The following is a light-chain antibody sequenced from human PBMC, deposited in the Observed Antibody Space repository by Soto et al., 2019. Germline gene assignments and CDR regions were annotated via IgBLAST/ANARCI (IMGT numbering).Light chain of an antibody. Sequence: QSALTQPASVSGSPGQSIAISCTGTSSDVGGYNYVSWYQQHPGNAPKLMIYDVTNRPSGVSNRFSGSKSGNTASLTISGLQTEDEADYYCSSYTSSSTQYVFGTGTKVTVL. CDR3: SSYTSSSTQYV. CDR2: DVT. J-gene: IGLJ1*01. V-gene: IGLV2-14*01. CDR1: SSDVGGYNY.